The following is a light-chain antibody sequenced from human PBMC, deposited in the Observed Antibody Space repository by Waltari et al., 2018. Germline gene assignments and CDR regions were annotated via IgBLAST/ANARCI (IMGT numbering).Light chain of an antibody. CDR2: WAS. J-gene: IGKJ1*01. CDR1: QSVLHSSTNNNY. V-gene: IGKV4-1*01. CDR3: QQYYSTPQT. Sequence: DIVMTQSPDSLAVPLGERATINCRSSQSVLHSSTNNNYLAWYQHKVGQAPKLLIYWASTRESGVPDRFSGSGSVTDFTLTISSLQAEDVGLYYCQQYYSTPQTFGQGTKV.